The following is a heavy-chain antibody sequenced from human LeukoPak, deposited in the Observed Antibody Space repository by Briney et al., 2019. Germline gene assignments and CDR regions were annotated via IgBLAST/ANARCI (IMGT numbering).Heavy chain of an antibody. Sequence: ASAKVSCKASGYTFTSYDINWVRQATGQGLEWMGWMNPNSGNTGYAQKFQGRVTMTRSTSISTAYMELSSLRSEDTAVYYCARASGWYERGPDYYYYYMDVWGKGTTVTVSS. D-gene: IGHD6-19*01. CDR1: GYTFTSYD. J-gene: IGHJ6*03. CDR2: MNPNSGNT. V-gene: IGHV1-8*01. CDR3: ARASGWYERGPDYYYYYMDV.